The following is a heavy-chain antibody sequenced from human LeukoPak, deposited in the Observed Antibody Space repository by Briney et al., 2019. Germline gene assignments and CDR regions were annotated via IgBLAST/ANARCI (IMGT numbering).Heavy chain of an antibody. Sequence: GGSPRLSCAASGFTFSSYWMSWVRQAPGKGLEWVANIKQEGSEKYYVDSVKGRLTISRDNAKNSLYLQMNSLRAEDTAVYYCARGYYDILTGYYPWGQGTLVTVSS. CDR2: IKQEGSEK. CDR1: GFTFSSYW. J-gene: IGHJ5*02. CDR3: ARGYYDILTGYYP. D-gene: IGHD3-9*01. V-gene: IGHV3-7*01.